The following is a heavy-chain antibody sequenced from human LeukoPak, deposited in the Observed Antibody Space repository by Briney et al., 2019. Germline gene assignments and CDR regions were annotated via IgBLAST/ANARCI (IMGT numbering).Heavy chain of an antibody. CDR2: ISYDGSNK. CDR1: GFTFSSYA. CDR3: ARSATTVPACFDY. V-gene: IGHV3-30*04. Sequence: GGTLRLSCAASGFTFSSYAMHWVRQAPGKGLEWVAVISYDGSNKYYADSVKGRFTISRDNSKNTLYLQMNSLRAEDTAVYYCARSATTVPACFDYWGQGTLVTVSS. J-gene: IGHJ4*02. D-gene: IGHD4-17*01.